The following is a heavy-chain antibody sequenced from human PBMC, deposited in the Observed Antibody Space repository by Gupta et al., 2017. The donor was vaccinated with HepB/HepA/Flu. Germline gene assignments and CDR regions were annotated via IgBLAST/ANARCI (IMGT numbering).Heavy chain of an antibody. D-gene: IGHD4-23*01. CDR3: AREDYGGRYFRQWYYDL. V-gene: IGHV3-9*01. Sequence: EVQLVESGGGLVKPGRSLRLSCIASGFPFDTFAIHWVWQAPGKGLEWVSLISWNSGSIDYADSVRGRFTISRDNSKNSVFLEMNNLRSEDTAFYYCAREDYGGRYFRQWYYDLWGRGTLVTVSS. CDR1: GFPFDTFA. J-gene: IGHJ2*01. CDR2: ISWNSGSI.